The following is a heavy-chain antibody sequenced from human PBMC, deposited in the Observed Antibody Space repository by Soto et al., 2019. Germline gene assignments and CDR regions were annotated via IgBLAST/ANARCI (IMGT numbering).Heavy chain of an antibody. D-gene: IGHD3-3*01. CDR2: ISSSGSTI. V-gene: IGHV3-11*01. J-gene: IGHJ6*02. CDR3: AREVGVVILYCYGMDV. Sequence: LRLCCAASGFTFSDYYMSWIRQAPGKGLEWVSYISSSGSTIYYADSVKGRFTISRDNAKNSLYLQMNSLRAEDTAVYYCAREVGVVILYCYGMDVWGQGTTVTVSS. CDR1: GFTFSDYY.